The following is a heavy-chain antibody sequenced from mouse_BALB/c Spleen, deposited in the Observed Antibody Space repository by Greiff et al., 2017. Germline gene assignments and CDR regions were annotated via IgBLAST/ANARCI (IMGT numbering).Heavy chain of an antibody. V-gene: IGHV5-6-5*01. J-gene: IGHJ2*01. D-gene: IGHD1-2*01. CDR3: ARGRTTANFDY. Sequence: DVMLVESGGGLVKPGGSLKLSCAASGFTFSSYAMSWVRQTPEKRLEWVASISSGGSTYYPDSVKGRFTISRDNARNILYLQMSSLRSEDTAMYYCARGRTTANFDYWGQGTTLTVSS. CDR2: ISSGGST. CDR1: GFTFSSYA.